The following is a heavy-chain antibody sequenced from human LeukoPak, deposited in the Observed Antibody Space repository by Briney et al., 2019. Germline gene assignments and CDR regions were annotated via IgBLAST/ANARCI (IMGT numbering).Heavy chain of an antibody. CDR3: AKSHLNYGGNPDY. V-gene: IGHV3-23*01. CDR1: GFTFSSYD. Sequence: PGGSLRLSCAASGFTFSSYDMTWVRQAPGKGLEWVSSIRSSRDDTYYADSVYYADSVKGRFTISRDNSKNTLYLQMNSLRAEDTALYYCAKSHLNYGGNPDYWGQGTLVTVSS. D-gene: IGHD4-23*01. J-gene: IGHJ4*02. CDR2: IRSSRDDTYYADSV.